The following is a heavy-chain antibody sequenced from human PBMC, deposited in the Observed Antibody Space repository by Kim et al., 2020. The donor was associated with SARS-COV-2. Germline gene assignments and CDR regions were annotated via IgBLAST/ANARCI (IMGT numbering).Heavy chain of an antibody. CDR1: GGSISSSSYY. Sequence: SETLSLTCTVSGGSISSSSYYWGWIRQPPGKGLEWIGSIYYSGSTYYNPSLKSRVTISVDTSKNQFSLKLSSVTAADTAVYYCARAPGSGSYYNRYYFDYWGQGTLVTVSS. J-gene: IGHJ4*02. CDR2: IYYSGST. D-gene: IGHD3-10*01. CDR3: ARAPGSGSYYNRYYFDY. V-gene: IGHV4-39*01.